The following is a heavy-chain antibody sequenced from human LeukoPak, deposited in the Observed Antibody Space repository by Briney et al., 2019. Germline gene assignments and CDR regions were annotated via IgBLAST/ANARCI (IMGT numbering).Heavy chain of an antibody. CDR1: GYTFTSYY. D-gene: IGHD2-2*01. Sequence: GASVKVSCKASGYTFTSYYMHWVRQAPGQGLEWMGIINPSGGSTSYAQKFQGRVTMTRDTSTSTVYMELSSLRSEDTAVYYCARWTKGRYCSSTSCRPNWFDPWGQGTLVTVSS. V-gene: IGHV1-46*01. J-gene: IGHJ5*02. CDR3: ARWTKGRYCSSTSCRPNWFDP. CDR2: INPSGGST.